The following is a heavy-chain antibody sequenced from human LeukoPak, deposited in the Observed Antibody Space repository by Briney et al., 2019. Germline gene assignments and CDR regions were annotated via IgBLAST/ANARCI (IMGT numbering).Heavy chain of an antibody. J-gene: IGHJ4*02. Sequence: GGSLRLSCAVSGLTFSSYWMSWVRQAPGKGLEWVANIKQDGSERSYVDSVKGRFTISRDNAKNSLYLQMNSLRAEDTAVYYCASGNSGWYYFDYWGQGTLVTVSS. V-gene: IGHV3-7*01. D-gene: IGHD6-19*01. CDR2: IKQDGSER. CDR1: GLTFSSYW. CDR3: ASGNSGWYYFDY.